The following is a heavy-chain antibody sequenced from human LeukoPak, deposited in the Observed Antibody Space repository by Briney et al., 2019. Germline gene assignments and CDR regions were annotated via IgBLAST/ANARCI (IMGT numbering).Heavy chain of an antibody. D-gene: IGHD3-10*01. J-gene: IGHJ4*02. CDR3: ARGKGSY. CDR1: GGSFSGYY. V-gene: IGHV4-34*01. Sequence: PSETLSLTCAVYGGSFSGYYWSWTRQPPGKGLEWIGEINHSGSTNYNPSLKSRVTISVDTSKNQFSLKLSSVTAADTAVYYCARGKGSYWGQGTLVTVSS. CDR2: INHSGST.